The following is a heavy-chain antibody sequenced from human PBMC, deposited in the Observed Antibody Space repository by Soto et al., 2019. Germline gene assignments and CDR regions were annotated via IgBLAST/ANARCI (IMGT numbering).Heavy chain of an antibody. CDR1: GFTFSSYA. CDR3: ARDFYGLSPNTMIVVGY. Sequence: QSGGSLRLPCAASGFTFSSYAMHWVRQAPGKGLEWVAVISYDGSNKYYADSVKGRFTISRDNSKNTLYLQMNSLRAEDTAVYYCARDFYGLSPNTMIVVGYWGQGTLVTVSS. V-gene: IGHV3-30-3*01. D-gene: IGHD3-22*01. CDR2: ISYDGSNK. J-gene: IGHJ4*02.